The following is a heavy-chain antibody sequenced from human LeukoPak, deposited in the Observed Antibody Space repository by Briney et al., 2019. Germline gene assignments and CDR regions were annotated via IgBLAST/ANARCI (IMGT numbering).Heavy chain of an antibody. Sequence: GRSLRLSCAASGFTFSSYGMHWVRQAPGKGLEWVAVISYDGSNKYYADSVKGRFTISRDNSKNTLYLQMNSLRAEDTAVYYCAKTPYSGSRVAPLSDFDYWGQGTLVTVSS. V-gene: IGHV3-30*18. CDR2: ISYDGSNK. CDR3: AKTPYSGSRVAPLSDFDY. D-gene: IGHD1-26*01. CDR1: GFTFSSYG. J-gene: IGHJ4*02.